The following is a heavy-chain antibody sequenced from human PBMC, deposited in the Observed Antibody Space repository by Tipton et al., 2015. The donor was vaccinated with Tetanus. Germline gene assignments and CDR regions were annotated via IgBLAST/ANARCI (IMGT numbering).Heavy chain of an antibody. CDR3: VRANYEFPKKGPFDY. CDR1: GGSLRSDDYQ. Sequence: GLVKPSVTLSLTCSVSGGSLRSDDYQWNWIRQPPGKGLEWLAYISPSGRTNSNYSLKSRITISQDKSKNQFSLRLTSVTAADTAVYYCVRANYEFPKKGPFDYWGPGSLVIVSS. CDR2: ISPSGRT. V-gene: IGHV4-61*08. J-gene: IGHJ4*02. D-gene: IGHD3/OR15-3a*01.